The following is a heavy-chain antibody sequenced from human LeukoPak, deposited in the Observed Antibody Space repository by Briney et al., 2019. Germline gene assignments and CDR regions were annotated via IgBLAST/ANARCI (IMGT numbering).Heavy chain of an antibody. CDR2: ISYDGSNK. V-gene: IGHV3-30*18. D-gene: IGHD4-17*01. CDR3: AKDPPGWVRWDGDYYY. CDR1: GFTFSSYG. Sequence: GGSLRLSCAASGFTFSSYGMHWVRQAPGKGLEWVAVISYDGSNKYYADSVKGRFTISRDNSKNTLYLQMNSLRAEDTAVYYCAKDPPGWVRWDGDYYYWGQGTLVTVSS. J-gene: IGHJ4*02.